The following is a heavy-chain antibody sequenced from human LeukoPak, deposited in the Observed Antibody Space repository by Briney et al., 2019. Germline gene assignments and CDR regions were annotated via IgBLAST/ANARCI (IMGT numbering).Heavy chain of an antibody. V-gene: IGHV3-30*18. J-gene: IGHJ4*02. CDR3: AKDSTGSGSYEQDY. CDR1: GFTFSSYG. Sequence: GGSLRLSCAASGFTFSSYGMHWVRQAPGKGLEWVAVISYDGSNKYYADSVKGRFTISRDNSKNTLYLQMNSLRAEDTAVYYCAKDSTGSGSYEQDYWGQGTLVTVSS. D-gene: IGHD3-10*01. CDR2: ISYDGSNK.